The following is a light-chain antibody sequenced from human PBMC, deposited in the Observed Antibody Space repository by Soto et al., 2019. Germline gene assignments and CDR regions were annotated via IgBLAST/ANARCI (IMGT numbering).Light chain of an antibody. CDR3: QHYNSYPWT. J-gene: IGKJ1*01. V-gene: IGKV1-5*01. CDR2: DAS. CDR1: QSISSW. Sequence: DIQMTQSPSTLSASVGDRVTITCRASQSISSWLAWYQQKPGKAPKVLIYDASNLESGVPSRFSGTGSGTEFTLTTSSLQPDDFATYYCQHYNSYPWTFGQGTKVDIK.